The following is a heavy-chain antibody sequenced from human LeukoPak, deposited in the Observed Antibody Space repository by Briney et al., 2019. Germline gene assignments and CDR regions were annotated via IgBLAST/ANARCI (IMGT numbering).Heavy chain of an antibody. V-gene: IGHV3-21*01. CDR3: ARESSYYYDSSGYYEGGDAFDI. D-gene: IGHD3-22*01. Sequence: PGGSLRLSCAASGFTFGTYAMNWVRQAPGKGLEWVSSISRSGRDIYYADSVRGRFTISRDNAKNSLYLQMNSLRAEDTAVYYCARESSYYYDSSGYYEGGDAFDIWGQGTMVTVAS. CDR1: GFTFGTYA. J-gene: IGHJ3*02. CDR2: ISRSGRDI.